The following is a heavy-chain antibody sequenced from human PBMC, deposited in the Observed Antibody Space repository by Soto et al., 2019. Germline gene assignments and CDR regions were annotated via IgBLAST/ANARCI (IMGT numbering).Heavy chain of an antibody. V-gene: IGHV1-2*02. CDR3: ASLYYDFWSGYYTGNYGMDV. D-gene: IGHD3-3*01. J-gene: IGHJ6*02. Sequence: GASVKVSCKASGYTFTGYYMHWVRQAPGQGLEWMGWINPNSGGTNYAQKFQGRVTMTRDTSISTAYMELSRLRSDDTAVYYCASLYYDFWSGYYTGNYGMDVWGQGTTVTVSS. CDR1: GYTFTGYY. CDR2: INPNSGGT.